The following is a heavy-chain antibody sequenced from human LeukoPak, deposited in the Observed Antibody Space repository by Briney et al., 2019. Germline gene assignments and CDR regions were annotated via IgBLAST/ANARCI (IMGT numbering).Heavy chain of an antibody. D-gene: IGHD5-12*01. CDR2: ISAYNGNT. CDR1: GYTFTSYG. V-gene: IGHV1-18*01. J-gene: IGHJ4*02. CDR3: ARDSYVVATLRHFDY. Sequence: ASVKVSCKASGYTFTSYGISWVRQAPGQGLEWMGCISAYNGNTNYAQKLQGRVTMTTDTSTSTAYMELRSLRSDDTAVYYCARDSYVVATLRHFDYWGQGTLVTVSS.